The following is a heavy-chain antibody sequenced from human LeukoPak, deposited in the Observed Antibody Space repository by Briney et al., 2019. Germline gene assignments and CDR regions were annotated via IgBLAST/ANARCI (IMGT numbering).Heavy chain of an antibody. CDR1: GYIFPDYY. D-gene: IGHD2-2*01. Sequence: ASVKVSCKGSGYIFPDYYIYWVRQAPGQALEWMGRINPNSGGTNYAQKFQGRVTVTRDTSISTVYMELSRLRSDDTAVYYCARDGGYCSSGTVCYSRAEYYSYGMDVWGQGTTVTVSS. CDR2: INPNSGGT. J-gene: IGHJ6*02. CDR3: ARDGGYCSSGTVCYSRAEYYSYGMDV. V-gene: IGHV1-2*06.